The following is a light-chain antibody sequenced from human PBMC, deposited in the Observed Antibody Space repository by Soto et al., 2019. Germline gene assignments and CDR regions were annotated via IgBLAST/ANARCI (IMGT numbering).Light chain of an antibody. CDR1: QSVGSN. CDR2: GAS. Sequence: EIVMMQFPATLSVSPGERVTLSCRASQSVGSNLAWYQQKPGQAPRLLIYGASTRATGIPARFSGSGSETEFTLTISSLQAEDSAVYFCQQYNNWPTWTFGQGTKVDIK. J-gene: IGKJ1*01. CDR3: QQYNNWPTWT. V-gene: IGKV3-15*01.